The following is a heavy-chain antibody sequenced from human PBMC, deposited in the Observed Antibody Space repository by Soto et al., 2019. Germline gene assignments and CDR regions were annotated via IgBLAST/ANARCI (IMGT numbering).Heavy chain of an antibody. CDR2: INHSGST. CDR3: ARFFSSYQVVVNYRRTNWFDP. V-gene: IGHV4-34*01. J-gene: IGHJ5*02. D-gene: IGHD1-7*01. CDR1: GGSFSGYY. Sequence: SETLSLTCAVYGGSFSGYYWSWIRQPPGKGLEWIGEINHSGSTNYNPSLKSRVTISVDTSKNQFSLKLSSVTAADTAVYYCARFFSSYQVVVNYRRTNWFDPWGQGTLVTVSS.